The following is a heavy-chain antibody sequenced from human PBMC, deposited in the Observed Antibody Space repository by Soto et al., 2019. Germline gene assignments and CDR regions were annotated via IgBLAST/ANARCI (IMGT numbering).Heavy chain of an antibody. J-gene: IGHJ4*02. CDR2: IDGSGGTT. CDR1: GFPFSSTD. D-gene: IGHD4-17*01. Sequence: GGSLRLSCAASGFPFSSTDMTWVRQAPGKGLDWVSTIDGSGGTTYYADSVKGRFTISRDNAKNSLYLQMNSLRAEDTAVYYCTYGDYWAYWGQGTLVTVSS. V-gene: IGHV3-23*01. CDR3: TYGDYWAY.